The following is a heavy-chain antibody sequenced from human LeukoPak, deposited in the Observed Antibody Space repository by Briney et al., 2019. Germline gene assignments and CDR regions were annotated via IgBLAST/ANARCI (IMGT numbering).Heavy chain of an antibody. CDR1: GFILSHHG. V-gene: IGHV3-33*01. CDR3: ARDLHPSGWSDFDY. CDR2: TWYDGSKE. Sequence: GGSLRLSCAASGFILSHHGMHWVRQAPGKGLEWVAVTWYDGSKEYYAESVKGRFTISRDISKNTLYLQMNSLRAEDTAVYYCARDLHPSGWSDFDYWGQGTLVTVSS. D-gene: IGHD6-19*01. J-gene: IGHJ4*02.